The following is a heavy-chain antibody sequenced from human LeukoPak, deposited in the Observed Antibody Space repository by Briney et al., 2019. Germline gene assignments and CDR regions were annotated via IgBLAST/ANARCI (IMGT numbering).Heavy chain of an antibody. CDR1: GYSFTNYW. Sequence: GESLKISCKGSGYSFTNYWIAWVRQMPGKGLEWMGIIYPGDSDTRYSPSFQGQVTISADKSISTAYLQWSSLKASDTAMYYCVRRGYCSGGACFSAPFDYWGQGTLATVSS. V-gene: IGHV5-51*01. J-gene: IGHJ4*02. CDR3: VRRGYCSGGACFSAPFDY. CDR2: IYPGDSDT. D-gene: IGHD2-15*01.